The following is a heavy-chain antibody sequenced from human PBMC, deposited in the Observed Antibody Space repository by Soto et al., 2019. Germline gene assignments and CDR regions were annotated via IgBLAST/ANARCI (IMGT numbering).Heavy chain of an antibody. V-gene: IGHV4-34*01. CDR2: INHSGST. D-gene: IGHD6-6*01. CDR3: ARAESIAAPYYYYYMDV. CDR1: GGSFSGYY. Sequence: SETLSLTCAVYGGSFSGYYWSWIRQPPGKGLEWIGEINHSGSTNYNPSLKSRVTISVDTSKNQFSLKLSSVTAADTAVYYWARAESIAAPYYYYYMDVWGKGTTVTVSS. J-gene: IGHJ6*03.